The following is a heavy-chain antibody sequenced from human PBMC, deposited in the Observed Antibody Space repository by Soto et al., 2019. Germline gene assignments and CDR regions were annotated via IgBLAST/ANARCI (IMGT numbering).Heavy chain of an antibody. CDR3: ARDLSYGGPGLAEYFQH. CDR2: ISYDGSNK. V-gene: IGHV3-30-3*01. J-gene: IGHJ1*01. Sequence: PGGSLRLSCAASGFTFNSYAMHWVRQAPGKGLEWVAVISYDGSNKYYADSVKGRFTISRDNSKNTLYLQMNSLRAEDTAVYYCARDLSYGGPGLAEYFQHWGQGTLVTVSS. D-gene: IGHD4-17*01. CDR1: GFTFNSYA.